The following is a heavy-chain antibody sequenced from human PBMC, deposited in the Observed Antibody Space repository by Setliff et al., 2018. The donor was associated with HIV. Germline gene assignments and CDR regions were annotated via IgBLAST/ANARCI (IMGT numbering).Heavy chain of an antibody. V-gene: IGHV4-34*01. CDR3: ARHDITLVRGLV. Sequence: SETLSLTCAVYGGSFSGYYWSWIRQPPGKGLEWIGEINHSGSTNYNPSLKSRVTIPVDTSKNQFSLKLSSVTAADTAVYYCARHDITLVRGLVWGQGTTVTVSS. D-gene: IGHD3-10*01. J-gene: IGHJ6*02. CDR1: GGSFSGYY. CDR2: INHSGST.